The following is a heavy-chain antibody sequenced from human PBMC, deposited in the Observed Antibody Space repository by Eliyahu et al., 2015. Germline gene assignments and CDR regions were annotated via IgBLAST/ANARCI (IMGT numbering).Heavy chain of an antibody. CDR3: ARDPKLGIVVVPAAIKPLYSRGYYYGMDV. V-gene: IGHV3-21*01. CDR2: ISSSSSYI. J-gene: IGHJ6*02. CDR1: GFTFXSYS. Sequence: EVQLVESGGGLVKPGGSLRLXCAASGFTFXSYSMNWVRXAHGXGGGLVSSISSSSSYIYYADSVKGRFTISRDNAKNSLYLQMNSLRAEDTAVYYCARDPKLGIVVVPAAIKPLYSRGYYYGMDVWGQGTTVTVSS. D-gene: IGHD2-2*03.